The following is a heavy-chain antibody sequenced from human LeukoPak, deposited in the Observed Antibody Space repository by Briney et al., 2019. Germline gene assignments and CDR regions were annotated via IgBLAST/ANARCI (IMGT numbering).Heavy chain of an antibody. CDR1: GFNFRTYS. J-gene: IGHJ4*02. V-gene: IGHV3-48*01. CDR3: ARDRVGTKGDY. CDR2: ISAEGATI. Sequence: GGSLRLSCEVSGFNFRTYSMDWVRQAPGKGLQWVSYISAEGATIYYAEDVRGRFTISRDDAKNSLYLDMSNLRVDDTAVYDCARDRVGTKGDYWGQGTLVTVS. D-gene: IGHD1-26*01.